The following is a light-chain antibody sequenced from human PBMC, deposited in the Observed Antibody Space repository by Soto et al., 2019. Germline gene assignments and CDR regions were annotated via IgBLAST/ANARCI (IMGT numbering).Light chain of an antibody. J-gene: IGKJ4*01. Sequence: DIQMTQSPSSLSASVGDRVTITCQASQDISNSLNWYQQQPGKVPKLLIYDASNLETGVPSRFSGSGSGTDFTFTISSLQPEDIATYYCQQNDNLPLTFGGGTKVEIK. CDR1: QDISNS. CDR2: DAS. V-gene: IGKV1-33*01. CDR3: QQNDNLPLT.